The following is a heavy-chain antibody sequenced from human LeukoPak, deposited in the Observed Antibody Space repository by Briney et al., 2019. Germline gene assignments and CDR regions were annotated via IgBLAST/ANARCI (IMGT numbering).Heavy chain of an antibody. D-gene: IGHD1-1*01. V-gene: IGHV3-73*01. Sequence: GGSLRLSCAASGFTFSGSAMHWVRQASGKGLEWVAGIRSKTNSYATSYAASVKGRFALSRDDSKNTAYLQMNSLKTEDTAVYYCTRYNVGFESWGQGTLVTVSS. J-gene: IGHJ4*02. CDR1: GFTFSGSA. CDR2: IRSKTNSYAT. CDR3: TRYNVGFES.